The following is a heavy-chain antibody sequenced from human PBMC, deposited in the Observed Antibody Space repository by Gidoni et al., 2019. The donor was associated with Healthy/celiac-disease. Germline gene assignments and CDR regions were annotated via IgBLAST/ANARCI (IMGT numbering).Heavy chain of an antibody. CDR3: ATDGATHSGYDSGGLDY. J-gene: IGHJ4*02. Sequence: QVQLVQSGAEVKKPGASVQVSSKVSGYTLTELSMHWVRQAPGKGREWMGGFDPEDGETIYAQKFQGRVTMTEDTSTDTAYMELSSLRSEDTAVYYCATDGATHSGYDSGGLDYWGQGTLVTVSS. V-gene: IGHV1-24*01. D-gene: IGHD5-12*01. CDR2: FDPEDGET. CDR1: GYTLTELS.